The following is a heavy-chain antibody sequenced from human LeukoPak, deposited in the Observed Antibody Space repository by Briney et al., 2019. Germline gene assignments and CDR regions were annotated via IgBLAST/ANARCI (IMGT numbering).Heavy chain of an antibody. CDR2: IYYSGST. Sequence: NSSETLSLXCTVSGGSISSSSYYWGWIRQPPAKGLEWIGSIYYSGSTYYNPSLESRVTISVDTSKNQFSLKLTSVTAADTAVYYCAVVVTAMGDYYFDYWGQGTLVTVSS. CDR3: AVVVTAMGDYYFDY. J-gene: IGHJ4*02. D-gene: IGHD2-15*01. CDR1: GGSISSSSYY. V-gene: IGHV4-39*01.